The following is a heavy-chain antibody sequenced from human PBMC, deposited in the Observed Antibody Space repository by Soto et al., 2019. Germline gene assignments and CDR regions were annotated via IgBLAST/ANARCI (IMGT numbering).Heavy chain of an antibody. CDR3: STGSPFSGSVFDY. V-gene: IGHV3-15*05. CDR1: GFSFRTPG. CDR2: IKSKSAGETT. D-gene: IGHD1-26*01. Sequence: EVQLVESGGGLVKPGGSRSLSWAASGFSFRTPGMPWVRRAPGKGLEWVGRIKSKSAGETTDYADPVKGRFTISRDDSKDTLYLHMDSLETGDTAVYYCSTGSPFSGSVFDYWGQGTLVTVSS. J-gene: IGHJ4*02.